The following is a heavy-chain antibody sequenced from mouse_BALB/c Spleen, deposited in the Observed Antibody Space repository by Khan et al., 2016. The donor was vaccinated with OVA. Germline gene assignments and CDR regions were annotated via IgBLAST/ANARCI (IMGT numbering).Heavy chain of an antibody. Sequence: EVELVESGGGLVKPGGSLKLSCAASGFTFSTYAMSWVRQTPEKRLEWVATISSDGDYTYYPDNVTGRFTISRDNAKNTLYLQMSSLRSEDTAMYDCARSAYGNFAYWGQGTLVTVSA. D-gene: IGHD2-1*01. CDR1: GFTFSTYA. J-gene: IGHJ3*01. CDR2: ISSDGDYT. V-gene: IGHV5-9-3*01. CDR3: ARSAYGNFAY.